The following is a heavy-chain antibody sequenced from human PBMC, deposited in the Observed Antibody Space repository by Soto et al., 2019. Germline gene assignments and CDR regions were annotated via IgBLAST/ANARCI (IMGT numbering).Heavy chain of an antibody. CDR1: GYTFTSYY. J-gene: IGHJ4*02. CDR3: ARDGEGAKAGNCFDY. D-gene: IGHD1-26*01. Sequence: ASVKVSCKASGYTFTSYYMHWVRQAPGQGLEWMGIINPSGGSTSYAQKFQGRVTMTRDTSTSTVYMELSSLRSEDTAVYYCARDGEGAKAGNCFDYWGQGTLVTVSS. V-gene: IGHV1-46*01. CDR2: INPSGGST.